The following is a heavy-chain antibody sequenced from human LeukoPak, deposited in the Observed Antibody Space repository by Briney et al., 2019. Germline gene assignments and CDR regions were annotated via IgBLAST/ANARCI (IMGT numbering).Heavy chain of an antibody. CDR1: GFTLSSYG. CDR2: IWYDGSNK. CDR3: ARDTCGGDCYSNY. V-gene: IGHV3-33*01. J-gene: IGHJ4*02. Sequence: GGSLRLSCAASGFTLSSYGMHWVRQAPGKGLEWVAVIWYDGSNKYYADSVKGRFTIFRDNSKNTLYLQMNSLRAEDTAVYYCARDTCGGDCYSNYWGQGTLVTVSS. D-gene: IGHD2-21*02.